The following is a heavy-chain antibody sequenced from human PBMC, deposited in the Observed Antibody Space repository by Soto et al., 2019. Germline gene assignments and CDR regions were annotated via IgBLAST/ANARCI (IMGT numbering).Heavy chain of an antibody. V-gene: IGHV3-30-3*01. CDR1: GFTFSSYS. J-gene: IGHJ6*02. CDR2: ISYDGSDK. CDR3: AREAGVYGSGSYGMDV. D-gene: IGHD3-10*01. Sequence: GGSLRLSCAASGFTFSSYSMPWVRQAPGKGLEWVAVISYDGSDKYYADSVKGRFTISRDNSKNTLYLQMNSLRAEDTAVYYCAREAGVYGSGSYGMDVWGQGTSVTVSS.